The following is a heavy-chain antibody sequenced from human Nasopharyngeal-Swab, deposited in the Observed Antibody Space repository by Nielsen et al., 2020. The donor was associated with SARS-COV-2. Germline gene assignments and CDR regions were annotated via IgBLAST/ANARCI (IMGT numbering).Heavy chain of an antibody. Sequence: ASVKVSCKASGYTFTSYDINWVRQASGQGVEWMGWMNPNSGNTGYAQKFQGRVTMTRNTSISTAYMELSSLRSEDTAVYYCARGLGRLSQNDYWGQGTLVTVSS. V-gene: IGHV1-8*01. J-gene: IGHJ4*02. CDR2: MNPNSGNT. CDR3: ARGLGRLSQNDY. D-gene: IGHD3-16*02. CDR1: GYTFTSYD.